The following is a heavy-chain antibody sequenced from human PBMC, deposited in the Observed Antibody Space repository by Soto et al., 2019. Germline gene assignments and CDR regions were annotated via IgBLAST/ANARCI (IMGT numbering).Heavy chain of an antibody. CDR1: GFPFSDYY. Sequence: QVPLVESGGDLVQPGGSLRLSCAASGFPFSDYYMSWIRQAPGKGLEWVSSISSSSSDTNYAQSVKGRFTISRDNAKNSVHLQMNSLRAEDTAVYYCARRRPTGYYNYWGQGTLVTVSA. J-gene: IGHJ4*02. CDR2: ISSSSSDT. D-gene: IGHD3-9*01. V-gene: IGHV3-11*05. CDR3: ARRRPTGYYNY.